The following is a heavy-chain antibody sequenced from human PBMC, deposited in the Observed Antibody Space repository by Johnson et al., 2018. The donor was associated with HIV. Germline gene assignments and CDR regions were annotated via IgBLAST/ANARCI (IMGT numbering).Heavy chain of an antibody. D-gene: IGHD2-21*01. Sequence: VQLVESGGGLVQPGGSLRLSCAASGFAFRTYWMVWVRQVPGKRPVWVARIYNDGSRTTYADSVRGRFTISRDNATYTVDLQMNRLRVEDTAVYYCATVDCGGDTCAGYDPFDLWGQGTLVTVSS. CDR2: IYNDGSRT. CDR3: ATVDCGGDTCAGYDPFDL. CDR1: GFAFRTYW. J-gene: IGHJ3*01. V-gene: IGHV3-74*03.